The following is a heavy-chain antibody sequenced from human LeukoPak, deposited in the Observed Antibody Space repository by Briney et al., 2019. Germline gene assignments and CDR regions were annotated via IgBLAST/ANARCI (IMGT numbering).Heavy chain of an antibody. CDR2: IRSTGGTT. CDR1: GFTFSNYA. Sequence: GGSLRLSCGASGFTFSNYAMSWVRQAPGKGLESVSDIRSTGGTTAYADSVKGRFTISRDNSRNTLYLQMNSLRAEDTAVYYCASPDYYDSSGEAFQHWGQGTLVTVSS. J-gene: IGHJ1*01. V-gene: IGHV3-23*01. D-gene: IGHD3-22*01. CDR3: ASPDYYDSSGEAFQH.